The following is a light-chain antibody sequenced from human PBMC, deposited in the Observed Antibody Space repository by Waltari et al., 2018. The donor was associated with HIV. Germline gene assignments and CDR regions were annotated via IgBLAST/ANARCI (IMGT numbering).Light chain of an antibody. CDR1: QDISNC. V-gene: IGKV1-33*01. CDR3: QQYGRLPIT. Sequence: DIQMTQSPSSLSASVGDRVTITCQASQDISNCVNWYQQKPGKAPKLLIYDASSLQTGVPSRFSGRGSGTDFTFTITSLQPEDFAIYYCQQYGRLPITFGQGTRLEIK. CDR2: DAS. J-gene: IGKJ5*01.